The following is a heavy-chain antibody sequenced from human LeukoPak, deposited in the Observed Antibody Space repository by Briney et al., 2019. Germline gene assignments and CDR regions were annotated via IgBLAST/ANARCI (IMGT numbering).Heavy chain of an antibody. CDR2: IWYDGSNK. J-gene: IGHJ4*02. D-gene: IGHD4-17*01. CDR3: ARGLATVTTIPDY. Sequence: PGGSLRLSCAASGFTFSSYGMHWVRQAPGKGLEWVAVIWYDGSNKYYADSVKGRFTISRDNSKNTLYLQMNSLRAEDTAVYYCARGLATVTTIPDYWGQGTLVTVSS. V-gene: IGHV3-30*19. CDR1: GFTFSSYG.